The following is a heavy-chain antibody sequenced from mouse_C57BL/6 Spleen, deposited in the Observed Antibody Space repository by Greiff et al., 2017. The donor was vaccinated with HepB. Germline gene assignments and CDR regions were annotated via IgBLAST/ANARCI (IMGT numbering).Heavy chain of an antibody. CDR1: GYTFTDYN. D-gene: IGHD1-1*01. CDR3: ARRFITTVVATYYYAMDY. J-gene: IGHJ4*01. CDR2: INPNNGGT. Sequence: EVQLQQSGPELVKPGASVKMSCKASGYTFTDYNMHWVKQSHGKSLEWIGYINPNNGGTSYNQKFKGKATLTVNKSSSTAYMELRSLTSEDSAVYYCARRFITTVVATYYYAMDYWGQGTSVTVSS. V-gene: IGHV1-22*01.